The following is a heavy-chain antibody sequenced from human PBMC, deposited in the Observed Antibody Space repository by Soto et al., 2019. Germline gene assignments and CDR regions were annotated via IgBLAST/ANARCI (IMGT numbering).Heavy chain of an antibody. V-gene: IGHV4-39*01. J-gene: IGHJ4*02. D-gene: IGHD3-10*01. CDR1: GGSSSSSDYH. Sequence: PSETLSLTCTVSGGSSSSSDYHWGGIRQPPGRGLEWIGSIYYSGSTYYNPSLKSRITISQDMSRNQVSLKLRSVTASDTAVYYCARHRGPTGPNYWGQGTLVTVPQ. CDR2: IYYSGST. CDR3: ARHRGPTGPNY.